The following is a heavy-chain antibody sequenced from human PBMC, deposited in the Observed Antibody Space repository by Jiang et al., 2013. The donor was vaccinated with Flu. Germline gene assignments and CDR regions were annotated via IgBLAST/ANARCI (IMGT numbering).Heavy chain of an antibody. CDR2: IYYSGST. V-gene: IGHV4-59*01. CDR1: GGSISSYY. Sequence: PGLVKPSETLSLTCTVSGGSISSYYWSWIRQPPGKGLEWIGYIYYSGSTHYNPSLQSRVTISLDMSNNQFSLRLTSVTVADTALYYCAREFGDDYNYNFDYWGQGTLVTVSS. D-gene: IGHD5-24*01. CDR3: AREFGDDYNYNFDY. J-gene: IGHJ4*02.